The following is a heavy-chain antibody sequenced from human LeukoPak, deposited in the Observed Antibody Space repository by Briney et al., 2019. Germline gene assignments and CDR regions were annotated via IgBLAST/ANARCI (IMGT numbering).Heavy chain of an antibody. CDR2: ISYDGSNK. CDR1: GFTFSSFG. CDR3: AKASRSSLYYFDY. D-gene: IGHD3-16*01. J-gene: IGHJ4*02. V-gene: IGHV3-30*18. Sequence: GGSLGLSCAASGFTFSSFGVHWVRQAPGKGLEWVAVISYDGSNKYYADSVKGRFTISRDNSKNTLYLQMNSLRAEDTAVFYCAKASRSSLYYFDYWGQGTLVTVSS.